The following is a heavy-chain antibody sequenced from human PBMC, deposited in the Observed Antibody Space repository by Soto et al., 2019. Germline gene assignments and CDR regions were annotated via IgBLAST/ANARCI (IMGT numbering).Heavy chain of an antibody. CDR1: GGSISSSSYY. CDR3: AIHYSSSWYDNGHFDY. J-gene: IGHJ4*02. Sequence: SETLSLTCTVSGGSISSSSYYWGWIRQPPGKGLEWIGSIYYSGSTYYNPSLKSRVTISVDTSKNQFSLKLSSVTAADTAVYYCAIHYSSSWYDNGHFDYWGQGTLVTVSS. D-gene: IGHD6-13*01. CDR2: IYYSGST. V-gene: IGHV4-39*01.